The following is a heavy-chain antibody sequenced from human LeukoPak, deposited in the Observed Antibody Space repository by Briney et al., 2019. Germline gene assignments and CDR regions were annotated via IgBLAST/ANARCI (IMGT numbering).Heavy chain of an antibody. J-gene: IGHJ6*02. D-gene: IGHD3-10*01. CDR2: IYYSGST. CDR1: GGSISSGGYY. Sequence: SETLSLTCTVSGGSISSGGYYWSWIRQHPGKGLEWIGYIYYSGSTYYNPSLKSRVTLSVDTSKNQFSLKLSSVTAADTAVYYCARERGSGSYYPQYYYYGMDVWGQGTTVTVSS. CDR3: ARERGSGSYYPQYYYYGMDV. V-gene: IGHV4-31*03.